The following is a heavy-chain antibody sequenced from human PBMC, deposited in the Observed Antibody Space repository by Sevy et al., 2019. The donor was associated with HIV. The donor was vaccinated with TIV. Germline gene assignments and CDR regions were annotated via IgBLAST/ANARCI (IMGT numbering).Heavy chain of an antibody. CDR2: ISRDGGKT. Sequence: GGSLRLSCSASGFPFNINDMHWVHQAPGRGLEYVSRISRDGGKTNYADSVKGRFTISRDNSKNALYLQMSSLRAEDTAVYYCVKRGLGLVSNLYYFDPWGQGTLVTVS. D-gene: IGHD1-26*01. CDR3: VKRGLGLVSNLYYFDP. J-gene: IGHJ5*02. CDR1: GFPFNIND. V-gene: IGHV3-64D*06.